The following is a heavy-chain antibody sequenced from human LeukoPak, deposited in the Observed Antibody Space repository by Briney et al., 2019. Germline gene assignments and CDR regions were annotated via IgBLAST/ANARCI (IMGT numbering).Heavy chain of an antibody. V-gene: IGHV3-11*04. CDR3: ARGVSLN. J-gene: IGHJ4*02. CDR1: GFTVSSNY. D-gene: IGHD4-11*01. CDR2: ISSSDSTM. Sequence: PGGSLRLSCAASGFTVSSNYMSWVRQAPGKGLEWVSYISSSDSTMYYADSVKGRFTISRDNAKNSLYLQMNSLTAEDTAVYYCARGVSLNGGQGTLVTVSS.